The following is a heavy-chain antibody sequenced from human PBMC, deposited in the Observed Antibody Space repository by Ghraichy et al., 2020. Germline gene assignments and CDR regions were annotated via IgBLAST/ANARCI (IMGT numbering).Heavy chain of an antibody. J-gene: IGHJ4*02. CDR1: GFTFSSYA. Sequence: GGSLRLSCAASGFTFSSYAMSLVRQAPGKGLEWVSAISGSGGSTYYADSVKGRFTISRDNSKNTLYLQMNSLRAEDTAVYYCATLERGYCSGGSCYDYWGQGTLVTVSS. CDR3: ATLERGYCSGGSCYDY. CDR2: ISGSGGST. V-gene: IGHV3-23*01. D-gene: IGHD2-15*01.